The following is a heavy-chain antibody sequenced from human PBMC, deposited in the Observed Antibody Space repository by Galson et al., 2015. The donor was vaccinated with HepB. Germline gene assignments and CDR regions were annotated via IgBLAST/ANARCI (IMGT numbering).Heavy chain of an antibody. V-gene: IGHV4-34*01. CDR1: GGSFSGYY. J-gene: IGHJ1*01. D-gene: IGHD2-15*01. CDR2: INHSGST. CDR3: ARGSRKYCSGGSCYSGYFQH. Sequence: SETLSLTCAVYGGSFSGYYWSWVRQPPGKGLEWIGEINHSGSTNYNPSLKSRVTISVDTSKNQFSLKLSSVTAADTAVYYCARGSRKYCSGGSCYSGYFQHWGQGTLVTVSS.